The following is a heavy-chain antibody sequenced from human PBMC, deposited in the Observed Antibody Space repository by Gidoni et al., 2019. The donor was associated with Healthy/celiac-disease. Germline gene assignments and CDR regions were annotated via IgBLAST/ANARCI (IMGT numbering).Heavy chain of an antibody. CDR2: TRPNSGGT. D-gene: IGHD1-26*01. Sequence: QVQLVQSGAEVTKPRASVQVSCQASGYTFTGYYLHWVRQAPGPGLEWMGRTRPNSGGTNYAQKFQGRVTMTRDTSISTAYMELSRLRSDDTAVYYCARDGWELGDYWGQGTLVTVSS. CDR1: GYTFTGYY. J-gene: IGHJ4*02. V-gene: IGHV1-2*06. CDR3: ARDGWELGDY.